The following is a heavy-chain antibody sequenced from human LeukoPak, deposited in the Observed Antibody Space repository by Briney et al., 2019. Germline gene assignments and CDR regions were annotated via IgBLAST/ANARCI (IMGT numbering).Heavy chain of an antibody. CDR2: IYTSGST. J-gene: IGHJ6*03. V-gene: IGHV4-4*07. Sequence: SETLSLTCSVYSGSFSGYYWSWIRQPAGKGLEWIGRIYTSGSTNYNPSLKSRVTMSVDTSKNQFSLKLSSVTAADTAVYYCARGDSSLYYYYMDVWGKGTTVTISS. CDR3: ARGDSSLYYYYMDV. CDR1: SGSFSGYY. D-gene: IGHD6-19*01.